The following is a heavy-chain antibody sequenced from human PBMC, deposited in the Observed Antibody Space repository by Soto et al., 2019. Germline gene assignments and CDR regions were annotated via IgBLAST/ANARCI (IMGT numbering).Heavy chain of an antibody. V-gene: IGHV3-74*01. J-gene: IGHJ5*02. Sequence: EVQLVESGGGLAQPGGSLRLSCAASGFTFSNYWIHWVRQTPGKGLVWVSRIYNDGTISNYADSVKGRFTISRDNAKNTVYLQMNSLRVEDTAVYYCGREVIGFAFDPWGQGTLVTVSS. CDR1: GFTFSNYW. CDR2: IYNDGTIS. D-gene: IGHD2-21*01. CDR3: GREVIGFAFDP.